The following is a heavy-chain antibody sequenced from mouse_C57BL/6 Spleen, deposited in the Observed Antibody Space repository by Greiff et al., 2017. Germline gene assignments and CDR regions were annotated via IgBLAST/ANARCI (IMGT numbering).Heavy chain of an antibody. Sequence: VHVKQSGAELVRPGASVKLSCTASGFNIKDDYMHWVKQRPEQGLEWIGWIDPENGDTEYASKFQGKATITADTSSNTAYLQLSSLTSEDTAVYYCTTGGYYGYDWSYWGQGTTLTVSS. V-gene: IGHV14-4*01. CDR3: TTGGYYGYDWSY. CDR1: GFNIKDDY. D-gene: IGHD2-2*01. CDR2: IDPENGDT. J-gene: IGHJ2*01.